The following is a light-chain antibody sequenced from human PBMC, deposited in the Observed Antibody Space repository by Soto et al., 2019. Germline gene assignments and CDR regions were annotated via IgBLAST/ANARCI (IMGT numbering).Light chain of an antibody. Sequence: QSVLTQPASVSGSPGQSITISCTGTSSDVGGYNYVSWYQQQPGKAPKLMIYQVSNRPSGVSNRFSGSKSGNTASLTISGLQAEDEADYYCSSYTSSSPYVFGIGTKVTV. CDR2: QVS. CDR1: SSDVGGYNY. J-gene: IGLJ1*01. V-gene: IGLV2-14*01. CDR3: SSYTSSSPYV.